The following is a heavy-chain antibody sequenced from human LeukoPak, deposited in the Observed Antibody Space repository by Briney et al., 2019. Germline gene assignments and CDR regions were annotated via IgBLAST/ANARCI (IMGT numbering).Heavy chain of an antibody. J-gene: IGHJ4*02. Sequence: SVKVSCKASGYTFTSYYMHWVRQAPGQGLEWMGGIIPIFGTANYAQKFQGRVTITADESTSTAYMELSSLRSEDTAVYYCARVGGYDFWSGYYIPYFDYWGQGTLVTVSS. V-gene: IGHV1-69*13. CDR3: ARVGGYDFWSGYYIPYFDY. D-gene: IGHD3-3*01. CDR1: GYTFTSYY. CDR2: IIPIFGTA.